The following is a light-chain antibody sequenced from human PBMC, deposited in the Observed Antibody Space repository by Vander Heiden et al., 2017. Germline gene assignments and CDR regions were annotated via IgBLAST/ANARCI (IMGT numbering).Light chain of an antibody. CDR1: NIGSKS. V-gene: IGLV3-21*02. J-gene: IGLJ2*01. CDR2: DDS. Sequence: SYVLTQPPSVSVAPGQTARITCGGNNIGSKSVHWYQQKPGQAPLLVVYDDSDRPSGTPERVSGSNSGNTATLTISRVEAGEEADYYCQVWDSSSDHLVVFGGGTKLTVL. CDR3: QVWDSSSDHLVV.